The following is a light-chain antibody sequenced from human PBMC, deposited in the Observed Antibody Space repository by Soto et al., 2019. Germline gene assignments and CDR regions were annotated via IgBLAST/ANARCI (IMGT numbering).Light chain of an antibody. CDR1: QSVSSN. V-gene: IGKV3-15*01. CDR3: QQYNNWPPLT. CDR2: GAS. J-gene: IGKJ4*01. Sequence: EIVMTQSPATLSVSPGERATLSCRASQSVSSNLVWYQQKPGQAPRLLIYGASTRATGIPARFSGSGSGTEFTLTISSLQSADFAVYYCQQYNNWPPLTFGGGTKVEIK.